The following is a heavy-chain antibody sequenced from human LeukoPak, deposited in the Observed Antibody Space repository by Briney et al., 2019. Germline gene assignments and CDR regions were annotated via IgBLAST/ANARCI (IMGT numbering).Heavy chain of an antibody. D-gene: IGHD3-10*01. CDR2: IRYDGSNK. J-gene: IGHJ6*03. CDR1: GFTFSSYG. Sequence: GGSLRLSCAASGFTFSSYGMHWVRQAPGKGLEWVAFIRYDGSNKYYADSVKGRFTISGDNSKNTLYLQMNSLRAEDTAVYYCAKSYGSGIYYYYMDVWGKGTTVTVSS. V-gene: IGHV3-30*02. CDR3: AKSYGSGIYYYYMDV.